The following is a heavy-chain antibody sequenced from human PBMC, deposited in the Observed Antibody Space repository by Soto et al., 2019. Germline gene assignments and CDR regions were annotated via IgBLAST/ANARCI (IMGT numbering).Heavy chain of an antibody. Sequence: QVQLVQSGAEVKKPGASVKVSCKASGYTFTSYGISWVRQAPGQGLEWMGWISAYNGNTNCAQKLQGRVTMTTDTSTSTAYMELRSLRSDDTAVYYCARDGLLISSGPDVYFDYWGQGTLVTVSS. CDR1: GYTFTSYG. V-gene: IGHV1-18*01. J-gene: IGHJ4*02. D-gene: IGHD3-22*01. CDR3: ARDGLLISSGPDVYFDY. CDR2: ISAYNGNT.